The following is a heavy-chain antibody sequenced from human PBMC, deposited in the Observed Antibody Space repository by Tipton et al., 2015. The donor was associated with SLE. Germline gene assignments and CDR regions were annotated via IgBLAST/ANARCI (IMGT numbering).Heavy chain of an antibody. Sequence: SLRLSCAASGFTFSSYSMNWVRQAPGKGLEWVAVISYDGSNKYYADSVKGRFTISRDNSKNTLYLQMNSLRAEDTAVYYCAKSLEYYFDYWGQGTLVTVSS. J-gene: IGHJ4*02. CDR1: GFTFSSYS. CDR3: AKSLEYYFDY. CDR2: ISYDGSNK. V-gene: IGHV3-30*18. D-gene: IGHD3-3*01.